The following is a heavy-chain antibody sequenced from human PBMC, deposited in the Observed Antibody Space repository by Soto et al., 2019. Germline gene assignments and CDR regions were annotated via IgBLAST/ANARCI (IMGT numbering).Heavy chain of an antibody. CDR1: GFTFSDYY. J-gene: IGHJ3*02. Sequence: TGGSLRLSCAASGFTFSDYYMSWIRQAPGKGLEWVSYISSSGSTIYYADSVKGRFTISRDNAKSSLYLQMNSLRAEDTAVYYCARAKEVRYYDFWSGYPNDAFDIWGQGTMVTVSS. D-gene: IGHD3-3*01. CDR3: ARAKEVRYYDFWSGYPNDAFDI. V-gene: IGHV3-11*01. CDR2: ISSSGSTI.